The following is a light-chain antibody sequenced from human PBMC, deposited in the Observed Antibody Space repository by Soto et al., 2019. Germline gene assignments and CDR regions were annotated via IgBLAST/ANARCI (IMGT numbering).Light chain of an antibody. CDR2: GAS. J-gene: IGKJ4*01. CDR1: QSVGNY. V-gene: IGKV3-11*01. CDR3: QQRYNWLT. Sequence: EVVMTQSPATLSASPGERATLSCRASQSVGNYLAWYPQTPGQAPXILISGASSRAADIPDRLSGSGSGTDFTLTIRSIEPEDSAVYYCQQRYNWLTFVGGTKVDIK.